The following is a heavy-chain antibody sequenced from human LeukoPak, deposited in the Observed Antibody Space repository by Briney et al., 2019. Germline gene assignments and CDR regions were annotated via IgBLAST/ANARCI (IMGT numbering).Heavy chain of an antibody. CDR1: GGSFSGYY. Sequence: SETLSLTCAVYGGSFSGYYWSWIRQPPGKGLEWIGEINHSGSTNYNPSLKSRVTISVDTSKNQFSLKLSSVTAADTAVYYCARIYGRNYYYMDVWGKGTTVTISS. CDR2: INHSGST. J-gene: IGHJ6*03. V-gene: IGHV4-34*01. D-gene: IGHD4-17*01. CDR3: ARIYGRNYYYMDV.